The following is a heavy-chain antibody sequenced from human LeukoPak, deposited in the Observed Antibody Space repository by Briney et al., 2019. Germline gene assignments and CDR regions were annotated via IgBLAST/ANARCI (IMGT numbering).Heavy chain of an antibody. J-gene: IGHJ6*02. D-gene: IGHD6-13*01. CDR2: ISGSGGST. CDR1: GFTFSKYA. V-gene: IGHV3-23*01. Sequence: GGSLRLSCGASGFTFSKYAMSWVRQAPGKGLEWVSTISGSGGSTYYADSVKGRFTISRDNAKNSLYLQMNSLRAEDTAVYYCARVAGVAAAGTLDYYYYGMDVWGQGTTVTVSS. CDR3: ARVAGVAAAGTLDYYYYGMDV.